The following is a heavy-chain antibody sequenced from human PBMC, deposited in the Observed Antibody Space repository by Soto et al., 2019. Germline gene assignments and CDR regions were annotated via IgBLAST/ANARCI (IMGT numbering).Heavy chain of an antibody. V-gene: IGHV3-30-3*01. CDR1: GFTFSSYA. J-gene: IGHJ4*02. D-gene: IGHD3-3*01. CDR2: ISYDGSNK. CDR3: ARDPGGIDFAEWTYYFDY. Sequence: QVQLVESGGGVVQPGRSLRLSCAASGFTFSSYAMHWVRQAPGKGLEWVAVISYDGSNKYYADSVKGRFTISRDNSKNTLYLQMNSLIAEDTAVYYCARDPGGIDFAEWTYYFDYWGQGTLVTVSS.